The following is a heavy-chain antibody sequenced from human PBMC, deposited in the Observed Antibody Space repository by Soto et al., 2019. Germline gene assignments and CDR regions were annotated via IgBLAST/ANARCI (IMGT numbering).Heavy chain of an antibody. CDR1: GGTFISYT. CDR2: IIPILGIA. J-gene: IGHJ4*02. D-gene: IGHD2-15*01. CDR3: AINGYCSGGSCYSGFDY. Sequence: SVKVSCRASGGTFISYTISLVRQAPGQGLEWMGRIIPILGIANYAQKFQGRVTITADKSTSTAYMELSSLRSEDTAVYYCAINGYCSGGSCYSGFDYWGQGTLVTVSS. V-gene: IGHV1-69*02.